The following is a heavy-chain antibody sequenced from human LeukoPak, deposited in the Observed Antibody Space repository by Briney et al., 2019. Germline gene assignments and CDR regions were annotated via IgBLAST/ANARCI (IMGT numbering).Heavy chain of an antibody. Sequence: TGGSLRLSCAASGFTFSIYSMNWVRQAPGKGLEWVSYIDSSSAIYYADSVKGRFTISRDNAKNSLYLQMNSLRDEDTAVYYCARDFRVGATIDAFDIWGQGTMVTVSS. CDR1: GFTFSIYS. J-gene: IGHJ3*02. D-gene: IGHD1-26*01. CDR3: ARDFRVGATIDAFDI. V-gene: IGHV3-48*02. CDR2: IDSSSAI.